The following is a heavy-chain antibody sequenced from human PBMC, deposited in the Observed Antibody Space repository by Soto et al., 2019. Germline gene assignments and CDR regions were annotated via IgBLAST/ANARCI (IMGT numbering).Heavy chain of an antibody. V-gene: IGHV4-59*01. CDR2: IHYSGNT. D-gene: IGHD6-25*01. J-gene: IGHJ4*02. CDR1: GGSINGYY. CDR3: ARVSARGAALAHLDY. Sequence: QVQLQESGPGLVKPSETLSLTCTVSGGSINGYYWSWIRQPPGMGLEWIGDIHYSGNTNYSPSPKSRVTISVDTSKNQFSLKLSSVTAADTAVYYCARVSARGAALAHLDYWGRGTLVTVSS.